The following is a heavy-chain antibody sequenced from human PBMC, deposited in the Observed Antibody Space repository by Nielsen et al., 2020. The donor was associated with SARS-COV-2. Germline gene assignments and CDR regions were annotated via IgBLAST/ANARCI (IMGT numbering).Heavy chain of an antibody. V-gene: IGHV3-13*01. CDR1: GFTFSSYD. Sequence: GESLKISCAASGFTFSSYDMHWVRQATGTGLEWVSAIGTAGDTYYPGSVKGRFTISRENAKNSLYLQMNSLRAGDTAVYYCARGHSSGWPYYFDYWGQGTLVTVSS. CDR2: IGTAGDT. J-gene: IGHJ4*02. D-gene: IGHD6-19*01. CDR3: ARGHSSGWPYYFDY.